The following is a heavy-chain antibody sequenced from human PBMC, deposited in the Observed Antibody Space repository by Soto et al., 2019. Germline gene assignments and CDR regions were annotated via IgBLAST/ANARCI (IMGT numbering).Heavy chain of an antibody. Sequence: ASVKVSCKASGYTFTSYYMHWVRQAPGQGLEWMGIINPSGGSTSYAQKFQGRVTMTRDTSTSTVYMELSSLRSEDTAVYYCAWSGYCSGGSCYPDYYYYGMDVWGQGTTVTVS. J-gene: IGHJ6*02. CDR1: GYTFTSYY. D-gene: IGHD2-15*01. CDR2: INPSGGST. V-gene: IGHV1-46*01. CDR3: AWSGYCSGGSCYPDYYYYGMDV.